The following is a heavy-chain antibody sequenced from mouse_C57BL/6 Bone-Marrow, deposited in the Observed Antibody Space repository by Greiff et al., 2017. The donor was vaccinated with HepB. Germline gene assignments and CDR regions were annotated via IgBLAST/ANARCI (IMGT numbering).Heavy chain of an antibody. CDR3: ASPYSNPSMDY. CDR1: GFNIKDYY. V-gene: IGHV14-2*01. CDR2: IDPEDGET. J-gene: IGHJ4*01. D-gene: IGHD2-5*01. Sequence: EVQRVESGAELVKPGASVKLSCTASGFNIKDYYMHWVKQRTEQGLEWIGRIDPEDGETKYAPKFQGKATITADTSSNTAYLQLSSLTSEDTAVYYCASPYSNPSMDYWGQGTSVTVSS.